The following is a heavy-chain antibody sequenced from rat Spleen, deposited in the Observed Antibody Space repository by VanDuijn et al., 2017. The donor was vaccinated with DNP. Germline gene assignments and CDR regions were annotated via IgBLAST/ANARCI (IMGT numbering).Heavy chain of an antibody. CDR1: GFTFSNYG. CDR2: ISTGGGNT. Sequence: EVQLVESGGGLVQPGRSLKLSCAASGFTFSNYGMAWARQAPTKGLEWVASISTGGGNTYYRDAVKGRFTISRDNAESSLFLQMDSLRSEDTATYYCARPLLQWYYFDYWGQGVMVTVSS. J-gene: IGHJ2*01. D-gene: IGHD1-1*01. CDR3: ARPLLQWYYFDY. V-gene: IGHV5S13*01.